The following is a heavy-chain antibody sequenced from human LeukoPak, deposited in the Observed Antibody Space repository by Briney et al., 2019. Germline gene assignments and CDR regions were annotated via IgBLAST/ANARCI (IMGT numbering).Heavy chain of an antibody. V-gene: IGHV3-7*01. D-gene: IGHD3-3*01. CDR1: GFTFSSYW. Sequence: GGSLRLSCAASGFTFSSYWMSWVRQAPGKGLEWVANIKQDGSEKYYVDSVKGRFTIPRDNAKNSLYLQMNSLRAEDTAVYYCARENTIFGVVINYWGQGTLVTVSS. J-gene: IGHJ4*02. CDR3: ARENTIFGVVINY. CDR2: IKQDGSEK.